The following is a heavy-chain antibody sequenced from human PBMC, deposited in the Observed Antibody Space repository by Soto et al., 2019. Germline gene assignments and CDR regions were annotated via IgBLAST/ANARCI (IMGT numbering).Heavy chain of an antibody. Sequence: QVQLVQSGSEVKKPGSSVKVSCKASGGSFRSNTINWVRQAPGQRLEWMGGIIPNFDSPTYARNFQGRVTITADESTNTAYIELFRLRYDASAVYYCARDDRIGTYGPVFWGQGTQVTFSS. CDR1: GGSFRSNT. V-gene: IGHV1-69*01. CDR2: IIPNFDSP. CDR3: ARDDRIGTYGPVF. J-gene: IGHJ4*02. D-gene: IGHD1-26*01.